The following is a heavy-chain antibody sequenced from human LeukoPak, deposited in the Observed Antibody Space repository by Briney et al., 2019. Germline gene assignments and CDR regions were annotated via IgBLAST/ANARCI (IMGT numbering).Heavy chain of an antibody. Sequence: GGSLRLSCAASGFTFSSYWMSWVRQAPGKGLEWVANIKQDGGEKYYADSVKGRFTISRDNSKNTLYLQMNSLRAEDTAVYYCAKDLGKWELGAFDIWGQGTMVTVSS. D-gene: IGHD1-26*01. CDR2: IKQDGGEK. CDR1: GFTFSSYW. J-gene: IGHJ3*02. V-gene: IGHV3-7*01. CDR3: AKDLGKWELGAFDI.